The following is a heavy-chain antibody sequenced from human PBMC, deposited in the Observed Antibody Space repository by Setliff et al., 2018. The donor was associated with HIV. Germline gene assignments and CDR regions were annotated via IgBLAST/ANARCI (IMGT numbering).Heavy chain of an antibody. CDR3: ARPSHVYDDDGPLGY. D-gene: IGHD3-16*01. Sequence: ASVKVSCKTSGYSFTAYDINWVRQATGRGLEWMAWMNPSTGDIGYAQKFQGRLTMTRDSSITTAFMELRGLRSEDTAIYYCARPSHVYDDDGPLGYWGQGTLVTVSS. V-gene: IGHV1-8*01. CDR2: MNPSTGDI. CDR1: GYSFTAYD. J-gene: IGHJ4*02.